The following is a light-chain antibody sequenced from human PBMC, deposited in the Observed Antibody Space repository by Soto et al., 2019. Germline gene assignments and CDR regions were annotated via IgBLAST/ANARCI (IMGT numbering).Light chain of an antibody. J-gene: IGKJ2*01. V-gene: IGKV3-20*01. Sequence: EIVLTQSPGTLSLSPGERATLSCRASQSVSSSYLAWYQQKPGQAPRLLIYGASSRATGIPDRFSGSGSGTDFTLTISRLEPEDFAVYYCQQYGNSYTFGQGTKLGI. CDR3: QQYGNSYT. CDR1: QSVSSSY. CDR2: GAS.